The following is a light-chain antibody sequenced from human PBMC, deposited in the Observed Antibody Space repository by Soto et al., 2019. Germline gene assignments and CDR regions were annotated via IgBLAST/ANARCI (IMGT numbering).Light chain of an antibody. CDR1: QSISSY. J-gene: IGKJ4*01. Sequence: DIEMTQSPSSLSASVGDRVTITCRASQSISSYLNWYQQKPGKVPKLLIYAASSLQIGVPPRYSCSGSGTDFTLTISSLQPEDFATYYCQQSYGSPLTFGGGTKVEIK. CDR2: AAS. V-gene: IGKV1-39*01. CDR3: QQSYGSPLT.